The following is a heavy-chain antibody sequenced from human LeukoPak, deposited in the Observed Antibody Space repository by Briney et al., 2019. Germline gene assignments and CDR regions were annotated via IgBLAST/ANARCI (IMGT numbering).Heavy chain of an antibody. J-gene: IGHJ5*02. Sequence: GSLRLSCAASGFTFSSYWMSWVRQAPGKGLEWVANIKEDGSEKYYVDSVKGRFTISRDNTKNSLHLQMSSLRAEDTAVYYCAREGGSGWYSGWFDPWGQGTLVTVSS. CDR1: GFTFSSYW. V-gene: IGHV3-7*01. D-gene: IGHD6-19*01. CDR2: IKEDGSEK. CDR3: AREGGSGWYSGWFDP.